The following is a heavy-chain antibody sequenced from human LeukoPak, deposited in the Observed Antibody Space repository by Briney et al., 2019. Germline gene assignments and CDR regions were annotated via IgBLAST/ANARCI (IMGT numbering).Heavy chain of an antibody. J-gene: IGHJ4*02. D-gene: IGHD6-13*01. V-gene: IGHV4-59*01. CDR3: ASSSSWYPSFDY. CDR1: GGSISSYY. Sequence: SETLSLTCTVSGGSISSYYWSWVRQPPGKGLEWIGYIYYSGSTNYNPSLKSRVTISVDTSKNQFSLKLSSVPAADTAVYYCASSSSWYPSFDYWGQGTLVTVSS. CDR2: IYYSGST.